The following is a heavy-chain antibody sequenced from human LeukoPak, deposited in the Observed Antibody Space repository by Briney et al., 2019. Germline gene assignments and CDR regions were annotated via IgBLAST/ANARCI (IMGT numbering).Heavy chain of an antibody. Sequence: GGSLRLSCAASGFTFDDYAMHWVRQAPGKGLEWVSGISWNSGSIGYADSVKGRFTISRDNAKNSLYLQMNSLRAEDTALYYCAKDSFPGRLGELSSFDYWGQGTLVTVSS. CDR1: GFTFDDYA. CDR2: ISWNSGSI. D-gene: IGHD3-16*02. J-gene: IGHJ4*02. V-gene: IGHV3-9*01. CDR3: AKDSFPGRLGELSSFDY.